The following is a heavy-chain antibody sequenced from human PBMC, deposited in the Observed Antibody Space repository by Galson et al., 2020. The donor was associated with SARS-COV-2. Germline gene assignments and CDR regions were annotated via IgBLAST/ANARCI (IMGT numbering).Heavy chain of an antibody. CDR3: IALYLGY. J-gene: IGHJ4*02. CDR1: GFTVSNAW. V-gene: IGHV3-15*04. CDR2: IERESDGGTT. Sequence: GGSLRLSCAASGFTVSNAWMIWVRQAPGKGPEWVARIERESDGGTTDYAAPVKGRFTISRDDSKNTLYLQMNSLETEDTAVYYCIALYLGYWGQGTLGTVSS. D-gene: IGHD2-21*01.